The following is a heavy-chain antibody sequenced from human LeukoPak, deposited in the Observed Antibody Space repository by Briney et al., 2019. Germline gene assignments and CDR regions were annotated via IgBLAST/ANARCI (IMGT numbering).Heavy chain of an antibody. CDR1: GGTFSSYA. CDR2: IIPIFGTA. Sequence: ASVKVSCKASGGTFSSYAISWVRQAPGQGLGWMGGIIPIFGTANYAQKFQGRVTITADESTSTAYMELSSLRSEDTAVYYCARGVDAYDSSGYYWFDYWGQGTLVTVSS. J-gene: IGHJ4*02. D-gene: IGHD3-22*01. V-gene: IGHV1-69*13. CDR3: ARGVDAYDSSGYYWFDY.